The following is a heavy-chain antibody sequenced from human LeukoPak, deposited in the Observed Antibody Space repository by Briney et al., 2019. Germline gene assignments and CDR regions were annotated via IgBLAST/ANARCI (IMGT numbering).Heavy chain of an antibody. CDR2: ISYDGSNK. Sequence: PGGSLRLSCAASGLIFDDYTMHWVRQAPGKGLEWVAVISYDGSNKYYADSVKGRFTISRDNSKNTLYLQMNSLRAEDTAVYYCARDKSIAVFFDYWGQGTLVTVSS. J-gene: IGHJ4*02. D-gene: IGHD6-19*01. V-gene: IGHV3-30*04. CDR3: ARDKSIAVFFDY. CDR1: GLIFDDYT.